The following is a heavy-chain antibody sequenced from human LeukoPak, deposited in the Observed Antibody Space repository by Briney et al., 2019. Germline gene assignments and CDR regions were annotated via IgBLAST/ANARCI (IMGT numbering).Heavy chain of an antibody. D-gene: IGHD5-12*01. J-gene: IGHJ4*02. CDR1: GFSFNSYD. Sequence: GGSLRLSCAASGFSFNSYDMHWVRQAPGKGLEWVAVIRFDVSNRFYANSVKGRFTISRDNSKSVLYLQMDSLRVEDTAVYYCAKRGSGYDYGSLDYWGQGSLVTVSS. V-gene: IGHV3-30*02. CDR3: AKRGSGYDYGSLDY. CDR2: IRFDVSNR.